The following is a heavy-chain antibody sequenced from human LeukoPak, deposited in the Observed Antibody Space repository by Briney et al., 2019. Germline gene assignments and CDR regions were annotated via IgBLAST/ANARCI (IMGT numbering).Heavy chain of an antibody. V-gene: IGHV1-3*01. CDR3: ARRWRGSSSPFDP. CDR1: GYTFTSYA. D-gene: IGHD6-13*01. CDR2: INAGNGNT. J-gene: IGHJ5*02. Sequence: ASVKVSCKASGYTFTSYAMHWVRQAPGQRLEWMGWINAGNGNTKYSQKFQGRVTMTRNTSINTAYMELSSLRSEDTAVYYCARRWRGSSSPFDPWGQGTLVTVSS.